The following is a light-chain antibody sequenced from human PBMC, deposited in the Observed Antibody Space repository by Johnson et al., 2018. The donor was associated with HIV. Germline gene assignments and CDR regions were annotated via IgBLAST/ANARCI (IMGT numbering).Light chain of an antibody. CDR1: RSNIGNNY. Sequence: QSVLSQPPSVSAAPGQKVTISCSGSRSNIGNNYVSWYQQLPGTAPKLLIYENNKRPSGIPDRFSGSKSAASATLDITGLQSGDEGDYYCATWDASLSAKVFGTGTKVTVL. J-gene: IGLJ1*01. CDR2: ENN. CDR3: ATWDASLSAKV. V-gene: IGLV1-51*02.